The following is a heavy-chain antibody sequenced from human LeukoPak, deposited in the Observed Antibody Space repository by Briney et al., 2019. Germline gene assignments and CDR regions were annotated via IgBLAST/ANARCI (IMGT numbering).Heavy chain of an antibody. CDR1: GGSFSGYY. D-gene: IGHD1-14*01. J-gene: IGHJ5*02. V-gene: IGHV4-34*01. CDR2: INHSGST. Sequence: SGTLSLTCAVYGGSFSGYYWSWIRQPPGKGLEWIGEINHSGSTNYNPSLKSRVTISVDTSKNQFSLKLSSVTAADTAVYYCARAPRKRDWFDPWGQGTLVTVSS. CDR3: ARAPRKRDWFDP.